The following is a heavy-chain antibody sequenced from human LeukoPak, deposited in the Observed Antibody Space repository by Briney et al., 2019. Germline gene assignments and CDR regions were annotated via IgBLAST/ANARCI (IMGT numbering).Heavy chain of an antibody. Sequence: GGSLRLSCAASGFTFSSYAMHWVRQAPGKGLEWVAVISYDGTNKYYADSVKGRFTISRDNSKNTLYLQMNSLRPEDTAVYYCAGTWYSGSYFDYWGQGTLVTVSS. V-gene: IGHV3-30-3*01. CDR2: ISYDGTNK. CDR1: GFTFSSYA. D-gene: IGHD1-26*01. CDR3: AGTWYSGSYFDY. J-gene: IGHJ4*02.